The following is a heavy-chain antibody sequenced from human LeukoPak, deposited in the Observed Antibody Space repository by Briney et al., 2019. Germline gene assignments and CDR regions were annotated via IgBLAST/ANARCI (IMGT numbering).Heavy chain of an antibody. D-gene: IGHD2-15*01. CDR2: IYHSGST. CDR3: ARVLLYYYYMDV. J-gene: IGHJ6*03. Sequence: SQTLSLTCNVSGASVTSGGHYWSWIRQPPGKGLEWIGYIYHSGSTYYNPSLKSRVTISVDRSKNQFSLKLSSVTAADTAVYYCARVLLYYYYMDVWGKGTTVTVSS. CDR1: GASVTSGGHY. V-gene: IGHV4-30-2*01.